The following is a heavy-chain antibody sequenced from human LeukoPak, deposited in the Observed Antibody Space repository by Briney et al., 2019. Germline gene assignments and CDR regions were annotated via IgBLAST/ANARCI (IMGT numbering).Heavy chain of an antibody. D-gene: IGHD2-2*01. V-gene: IGHV3-23*01. Sequence: PGGSLRLSCAVSGITLSNYGMSWVRQAPGEGLEWVAGISGSAGGTYYADSVKGRFTISRDNSKNTLYLQMNSLRAEDTAVYYCAKNSGPGLIVVVPADWYFDLWGRGTLVTVSS. CDR3: AKNSGPGLIVVVPADWYFDL. CDR1: GITLSNYG. J-gene: IGHJ2*01. CDR2: ISGSAGGT.